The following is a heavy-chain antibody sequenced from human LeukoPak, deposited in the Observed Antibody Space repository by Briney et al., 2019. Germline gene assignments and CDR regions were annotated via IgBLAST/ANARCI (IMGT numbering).Heavy chain of an antibody. Sequence: ASVKVSCKASGYTLTGYYMHWVRQAPGQGLEWMGRINPNSGGTNYAQKFQGRVTMTRDTSISTAYMELSRLRSDDTAVYYCARDRWPSGSTHLDYWGQGTLVTVSS. D-gene: IGHD5-24*01. V-gene: IGHV1-2*06. CDR3: ARDRWPSGSTHLDY. CDR1: GYTLTGYY. J-gene: IGHJ4*02. CDR2: INPNSGGT.